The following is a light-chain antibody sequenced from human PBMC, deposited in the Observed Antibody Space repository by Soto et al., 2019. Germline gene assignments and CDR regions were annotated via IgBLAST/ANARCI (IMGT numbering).Light chain of an antibody. CDR3: QQRSNWPLT. CDR2: DAS. J-gene: IGKJ4*01. Sequence: EIMLTQSPATRSLSPGERATLSCRASQSVSSYLAWYQQKPGQAPRLLIYDASNRATGIPARFSGSGSGTDFTLTISSLQTEDFAVYDCQQRSNWPLTFGGGTKVDIK. CDR1: QSVSSY. V-gene: IGKV3-11*01.